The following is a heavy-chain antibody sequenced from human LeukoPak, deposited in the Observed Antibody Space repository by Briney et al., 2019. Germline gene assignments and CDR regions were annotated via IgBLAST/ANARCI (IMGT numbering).Heavy chain of an antibody. D-gene: IGHD3-22*01. Sequence: ASVKVSCKASGYTFTSCYIHWVRQAPGQGLEWMGIINPSGGSTSYAQKFQGRVTMTRDTSTSTVYMELRSLRSEDTAVYYCARDADDSSGYSNFDYWGQGTLVTVSS. CDR3: ARDADDSSGYSNFDY. V-gene: IGHV1-46*01. CDR2: INPSGGST. CDR1: GYTFTSCY. J-gene: IGHJ4*02.